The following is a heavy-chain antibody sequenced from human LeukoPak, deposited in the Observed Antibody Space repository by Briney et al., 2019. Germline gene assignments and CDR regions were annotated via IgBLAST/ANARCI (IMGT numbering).Heavy chain of an antibody. J-gene: IGHJ4*02. Sequence: GGSLRLSCAASGFTFDDYAMHWVRQAPGKGLEWVSGISWNSGSIGYADSVKGRFTISRDNAKNSLYLQMNSLRSDDTAVYYCARVSLFEWERKFDYWGQGTLVTVSS. D-gene: IGHD1-26*01. CDR1: GFTFDDYA. CDR2: ISWNSGSI. V-gene: IGHV3-9*01. CDR3: ARVSLFEWERKFDY.